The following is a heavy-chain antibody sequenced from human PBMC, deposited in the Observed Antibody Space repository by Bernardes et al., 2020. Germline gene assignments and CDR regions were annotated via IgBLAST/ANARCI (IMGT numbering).Heavy chain of an antibody. CDR3: ARGVQPANDGMDD. CDR2: IYPSGST. Sequence: SETLSLTCAVSGGSISSGGYSWSWIRQPPGKGLEWLGYIYPSGSTYYNPSLKSRVTISVDSSKNQFSLKLSSVTAADTAVYYCARGVQPANDGMDDWGQGTTVTVSS. V-gene: IGHV4-30-2*01. J-gene: IGHJ6*02. CDR1: GGSISSGGYS.